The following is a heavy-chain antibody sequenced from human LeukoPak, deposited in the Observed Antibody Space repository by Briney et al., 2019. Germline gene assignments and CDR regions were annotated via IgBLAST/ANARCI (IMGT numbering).Heavy chain of an antibody. D-gene: IGHD6-19*01. CDR2: IYYSGST. Sequence: SETLSLTCTVSGGSISSYYWGWIRQPPGKGLEWIGSIYYSGSTYYNPSLKSRVTISVDTSKNQFSLKLSSVTAADTAVYYCARLPFSSGWPYYYYYGMDVWGQGTTVTVSS. V-gene: IGHV4-39*01. CDR3: ARLPFSSGWPYYYYYGMDV. J-gene: IGHJ6*02. CDR1: GGSISSYY.